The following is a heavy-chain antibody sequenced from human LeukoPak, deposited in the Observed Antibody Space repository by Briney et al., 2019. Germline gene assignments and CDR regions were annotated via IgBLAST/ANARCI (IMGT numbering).Heavy chain of an antibody. CDR3: AKDQSTVVTRFDY. V-gene: IGHV3-23*01. Sequence: PGGSLRLSCAGSGFTFNNYAMSWVRQAPGEGLEWVSEVSDSGGTTYYADSVKGRFTISRDNSKNTLYLQMNSLRAEDTAVYYCAKDQSTVVTRFDYWGQGTLVTVSS. CDR1: GFTFNNYA. CDR2: VSDSGGTT. D-gene: IGHD4-23*01. J-gene: IGHJ4*02.